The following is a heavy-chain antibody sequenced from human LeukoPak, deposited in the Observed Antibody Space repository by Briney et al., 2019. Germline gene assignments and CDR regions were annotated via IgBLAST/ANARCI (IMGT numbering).Heavy chain of an antibody. D-gene: IGHD2-15*01. V-gene: IGHV4-34*01. J-gene: IGHJ4*02. CDR3: ARHPNGGSCYSD. CDR2: INHSGST. Sequence: SETLSLTCAVYGVSFNGNYLSWIRQPPGKGLEWIWEINHSGSTDYNPSLKTRITISVDTSKNQFYLKMSSVTDADTAVYYCARHPNGGSCYSDWGQGTLVTVSS. CDR1: GVSFNGNY.